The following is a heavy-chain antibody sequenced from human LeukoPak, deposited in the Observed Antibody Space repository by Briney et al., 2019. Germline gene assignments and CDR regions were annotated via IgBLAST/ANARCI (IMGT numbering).Heavy chain of an antibody. CDR3: ARKLNPYSGSYYLGY. J-gene: IGHJ4*02. Sequence: SEILSLTCTVSGGSISSHYWSWIRQPPGKGLEWIGYIYYSGSTNYNPSLKRRVTISVDTSKNQFSLKLSSVTAADTAVYYCARKLNPYSGSYYLGYWGQGTLVTVSS. D-gene: IGHD1-26*01. CDR1: GGSISSHY. CDR2: IYYSGST. V-gene: IGHV4-59*11.